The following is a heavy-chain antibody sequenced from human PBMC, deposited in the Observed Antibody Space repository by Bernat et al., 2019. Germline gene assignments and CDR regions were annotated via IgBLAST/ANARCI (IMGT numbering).Heavy chain of an antibody. Sequence: QVQLVQXXAEVKNPXXXVKVSXNASGVTFISYTISWVRQAPGQGLEWIGSIIPILGIPNYSQKFQGRVTITADKSTSTSYMELSSLRSEDTAVYYCARGGRDRSGWYCDYWGQGTLVTVSS. CDR2: IIPILGIP. V-gene: IGHV1-69*02. CDR1: GVTFISYT. CDR3: ARGGRDRSGWYCDY. J-gene: IGHJ4*02. D-gene: IGHD6-19*01.